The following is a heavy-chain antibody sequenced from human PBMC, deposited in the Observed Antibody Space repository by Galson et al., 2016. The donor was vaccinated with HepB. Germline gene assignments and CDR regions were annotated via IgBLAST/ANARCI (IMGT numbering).Heavy chain of an antibody. CDR3: ARDTHYDFWSGARGDPRSYGMDV. CDR1: GFTFRSYS. J-gene: IGHJ6*02. D-gene: IGHD3-3*01. CDR2: ISTSSSSI. Sequence: SLRLSCAASGFTFRSYSMNWVRQAPGKGLEWVSYISTSSSSIYYADSLKSRFTISRDNAKNSVYLEMNSLRAEDTAVYYCARDTHYDFWSGARGDPRSYGMDVWGQGTTVTVSS. V-gene: IGHV3-21*01.